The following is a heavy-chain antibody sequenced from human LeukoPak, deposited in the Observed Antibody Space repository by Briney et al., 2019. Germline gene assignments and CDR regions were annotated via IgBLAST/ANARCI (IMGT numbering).Heavy chain of an antibody. CDR3: AMILVAAAWAFDY. V-gene: IGHV1-2*02. CDR2: INPNSGGT. J-gene: IGHJ4*02. CDR1: GYTFTGYY. D-gene: IGHD6-13*01. Sequence: ASVTVSCKASGYTFTGYYMHWVRQAPGQGLEWMGWINPNSGGTNYAQKFQGRVTMTRDTSISTAYMELSRLRSDDTAVYYCAMILVAAAWAFDYWGQGTLVTVSS.